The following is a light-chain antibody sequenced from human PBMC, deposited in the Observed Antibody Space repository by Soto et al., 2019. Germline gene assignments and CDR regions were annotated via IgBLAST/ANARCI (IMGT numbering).Light chain of an antibody. CDR2: DVS. Sequence: QSALTQPASVSGSPRQSITISCTGTNSDIGGYNYVSWYQQHPDKAPKLMIYDVSNRPSGVSYRFSASKSGNTASLTISGLQAEDEADYYCSSYTSRNTPGVFGRGTKLTVL. J-gene: IGLJ2*01. V-gene: IGLV2-14*03. CDR1: NSDIGGYNY. CDR3: SSYTSRNTPGV.